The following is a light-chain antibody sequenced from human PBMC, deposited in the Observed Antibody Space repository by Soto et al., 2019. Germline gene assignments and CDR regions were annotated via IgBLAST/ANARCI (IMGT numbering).Light chain of an antibody. CDR2: AAS. CDR3: QQYGSSGT. V-gene: IGKV3-20*01. Sequence: EIVVTQSPATLSLSPGERATLSCRASQSVSSNFLAWYQQKPGQSPRLLIYAASRRATGIPDRFSGSGSGTDFTLSISRLEPEDFAVYYCQQYGSSGTFGQGTKVDIK. J-gene: IGKJ1*01. CDR1: QSVSSNF.